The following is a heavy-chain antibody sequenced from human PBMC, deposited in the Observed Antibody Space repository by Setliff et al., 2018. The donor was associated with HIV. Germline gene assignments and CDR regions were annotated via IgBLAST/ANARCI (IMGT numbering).Heavy chain of an antibody. Sequence: ASVKVSCKASGYSFTSDYMHWVRQAPGQGLEWMGIINPTGGSTYYAQKFQGRVTLTRDASTSTAYMELSSLRSEDTAVYYCARGGRVVPAATESNAYDIWGQGTKVTVSS. D-gene: IGHD2-2*01. CDR1: GYSFTSDY. CDR3: ARGGRVVPAATESNAYDI. CDR2: INPTGGST. J-gene: IGHJ3*02. V-gene: IGHV1-46*01.